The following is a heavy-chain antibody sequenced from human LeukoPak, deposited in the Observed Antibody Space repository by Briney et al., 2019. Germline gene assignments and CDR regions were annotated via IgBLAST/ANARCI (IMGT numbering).Heavy chain of an antibody. D-gene: IGHD6-6*01. V-gene: IGHV1-8*01. Sequence: ASVKVSCKASGYTFTSYDINWVRQATGQGLEWMGWMNPNSGNTGYAQKFQGRVTMTRHTSISTAYLELSSLRSEGTAVYYCARRRGYSSSSGWFDPWGQGTLVTVSS. CDR3: ARRRGYSSSSGWFDP. CDR2: MNPNSGNT. J-gene: IGHJ5*02. CDR1: GYTFTSYD.